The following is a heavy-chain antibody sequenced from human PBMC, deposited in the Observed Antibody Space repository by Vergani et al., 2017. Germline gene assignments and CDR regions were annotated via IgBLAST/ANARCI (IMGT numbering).Heavy chain of an antibody. D-gene: IGHD2-21*02. CDR2: IYYSGST. V-gene: IGHV4-59*01. J-gene: IGHJ3*02. CDR3: ARNPYCGGDCYSDAFDI. Sequence: QVQLQESGPGLVKPSETLSLTCTVSGGSISSYYWSWIRQPPGKGLEWIGYIYYSGSTNYNPSLKSRVTISVDTSKNQFSLKLSSVTSAYTAVYYCARNPYCGGDCYSDAFDIWGQGTMVTVSS. CDR1: GGSISSYY.